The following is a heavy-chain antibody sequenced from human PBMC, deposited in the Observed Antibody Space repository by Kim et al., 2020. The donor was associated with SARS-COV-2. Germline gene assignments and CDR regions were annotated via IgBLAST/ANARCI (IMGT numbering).Heavy chain of an antibody. CDR3: VGGPAADY. V-gene: IGHV3-7*01. CDR2: INQDGREK. CDR1: GFTLSSYW. J-gene: IGHJ4*02. Sequence: GGSLRLSCAASGFTLSSYWMTRVRQGPGKGLEWVANINQDGREKYYIDSVRGRFTISRDNAKNSLYLQMNSLRDEDRAVYYCVGGPAADYWGQGTLVTVSS. D-gene: IGHD6-25*01.